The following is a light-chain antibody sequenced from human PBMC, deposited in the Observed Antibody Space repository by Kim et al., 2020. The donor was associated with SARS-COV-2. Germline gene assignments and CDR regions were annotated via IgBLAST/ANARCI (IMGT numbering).Light chain of an antibody. V-gene: IGLV3-19*01. CDR3: NSRDSSGNHSWV. Sequence: SSELTQDPAVSVALGQTVRITCQGDSLRSYYASWYQQKPGQAPVLVIYGKNNRPSGIPDRFSGSSSGNTASLTITGAQAEDEADYYCNSRDSSGNHSWVL. J-gene: IGLJ3*02. CDR1: SLRSYY. CDR2: GKN.